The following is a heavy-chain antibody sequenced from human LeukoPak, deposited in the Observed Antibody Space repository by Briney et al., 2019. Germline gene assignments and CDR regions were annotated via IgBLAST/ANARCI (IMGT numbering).Heavy chain of an antibody. CDR2: ISSSSSYI. CDR3: ARDLLLGYCSSTSCYGSDYYYGMDV. CDR1: GFTFSSYS. J-gene: IGHJ6*02. Sequence: GGSLRLSCAASGFTFSSYSMNWVRQAPGKGLEWVSSISSSSSYIYYADSVKGRFTISRDNAKNSLYLQMNSLRAEDTAVYYCARDLLLGYCSSTSCYGSDYYYGMDVWGQGTTVTVSS. D-gene: IGHD2-2*01. V-gene: IGHV3-21*01.